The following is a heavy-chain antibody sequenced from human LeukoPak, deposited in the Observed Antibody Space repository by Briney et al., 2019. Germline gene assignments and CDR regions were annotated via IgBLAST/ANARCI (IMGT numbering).Heavy chain of an antibody. CDR3: ARRTPYGMDV. Sequence: PGRSLRLSCAASGFTFSSYAMHWVRQAPAKGLEWVAVISYDGSNKYYADSVKGRFTISRDNSKNTLYLQMNSLRAEDTAVYYCARRTPYGMDVWGQGTTVTVSS. V-gene: IGHV3-30-3*01. CDR2: ISYDGSNK. CDR1: GFTFSSYA. J-gene: IGHJ6*02.